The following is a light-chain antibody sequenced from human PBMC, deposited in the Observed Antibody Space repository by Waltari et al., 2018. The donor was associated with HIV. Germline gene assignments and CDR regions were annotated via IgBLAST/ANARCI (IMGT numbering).Light chain of an antibody. CDR2: CAS. CDR1: PSIARN. V-gene: IGKV3-15*01. J-gene: IGKJ1*01. CDR3: QKYNNWPPWT. Sequence: EIVMTQSPATLSVSPGGRATLSCRATPSIARNLAWYQQKPGQAPRLLIYCASTSATGIPARFSGSGSWTEFTLTISNLQSEDFAVYYCQKYNNWPPWTFGQGTKVEI.